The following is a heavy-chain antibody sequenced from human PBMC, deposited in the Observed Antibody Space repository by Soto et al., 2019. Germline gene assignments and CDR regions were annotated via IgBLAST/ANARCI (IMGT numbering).Heavy chain of an antibody. CDR1: GYNFIGQY. J-gene: IGHJ4*02. Sequence: QVQLVQSGAEVKKPGASVKISCKASGYNFIGQYIHWVRQAPGQGLEWMGIINPSGGGTTYAQQFQGRVVMTSDASTSTGSVELSGLTSEDTALCFCARLIGVHSTQPLWLGYFDYWGQGTLVTVSA. CDR2: INPSGGGT. CDR3: ARLIGVHSTQPLWLGYFDY. D-gene: IGHD3-22*01. V-gene: IGHV1-46*01.